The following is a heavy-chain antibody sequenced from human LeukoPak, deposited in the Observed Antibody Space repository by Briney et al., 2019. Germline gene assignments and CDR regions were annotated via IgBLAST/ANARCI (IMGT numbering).Heavy chain of an antibody. J-gene: IGHJ6*03. D-gene: IGHD3-10*01. V-gene: IGHV4-61*02. CDR3: ARATGGYYYYYMDV. CDR2: IYTSGST. Sequence: SETLSLTCTVSGGSISSGSYYWSWIRQPAGKGLEWIARIYTSGSTNYNPSLKSRVTISVDTSKNQFSLKLSSVTAADTAVYYCARATGGYYYYYMDVWGKGTTVTVSS. CDR1: GGSISSGSYY.